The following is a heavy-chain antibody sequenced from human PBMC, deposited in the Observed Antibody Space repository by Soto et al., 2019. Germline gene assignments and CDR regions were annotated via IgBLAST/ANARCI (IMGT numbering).Heavy chain of an antibody. Sequence: SETLSLTCAVYDGSLSGYYWSWIRQTPGKGLEWIGEINHSGSTNYNPSLKSRVTISVDTSKNQFSLKLSSVTAADTAVYYCARVSGIYYYGMDVWGQGTTVT. D-gene: IGHD3-10*01. CDR1: DGSLSGYY. V-gene: IGHV4-34*01. J-gene: IGHJ6*02. CDR2: INHSGST. CDR3: ARVSGIYYYGMDV.